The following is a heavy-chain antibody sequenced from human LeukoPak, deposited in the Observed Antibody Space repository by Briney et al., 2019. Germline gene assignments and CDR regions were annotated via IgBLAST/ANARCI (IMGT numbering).Heavy chain of an antibody. D-gene: IGHD3-22*01. CDR3: ARAHITMIVVTSNWFDP. V-gene: IGHV1-18*01. J-gene: IGHJ5*02. Sequence: GASVKVSCKASSYTFTSYGISWVRQAPGQGLEWMGWISAYNGNTNYAQKLQGRVTMTTDTSTSTAYMELRSLRSDDTAVYYCARAHITMIVVTSNWFDPWGQGTLVTVSS. CDR2: ISAYNGNT. CDR1: SYTFTSYG.